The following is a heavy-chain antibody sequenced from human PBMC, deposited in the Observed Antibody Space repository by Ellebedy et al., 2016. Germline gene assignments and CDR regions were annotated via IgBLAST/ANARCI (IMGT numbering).Heavy chain of an antibody. CDR3: ATFLWAERGPGY. CDR2: IDEDGSAK. J-gene: IGHJ4*02. CDR1: GLSFSSSW. V-gene: IGHV3-7*03. D-gene: IGHD3-3*02. Sequence: GESLKISCAVSGLSFSSSWMYWVRQAPGKGLEWVASIDEDGSAKYYVDSVKGRFTISRDNSRNTGYLQMSSLRAEDTAEYYCATFLWAERGPGYWGQGTLVTVSS.